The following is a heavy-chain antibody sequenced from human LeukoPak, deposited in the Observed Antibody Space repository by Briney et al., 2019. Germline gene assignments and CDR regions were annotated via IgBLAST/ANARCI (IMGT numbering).Heavy chain of an antibody. CDR3: AREIIAATLDG. J-gene: IGHJ4*02. V-gene: IGHV3-21*01. CDR2: ISGSNGYF. Sequence: GGSLRLSCAASGFTFSSYAMSWVRQAPGKGLEWVASISGSNGYFYYADSVKGRFTISRDNARNSLFLQMNSLTAEDTAVYYCAREIIAATLDGWGQGTLVIVSS. D-gene: IGHD1-26*01. CDR1: GFTFSSYA.